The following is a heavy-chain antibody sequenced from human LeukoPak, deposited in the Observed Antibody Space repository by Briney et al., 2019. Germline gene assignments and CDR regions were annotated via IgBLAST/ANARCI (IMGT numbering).Heavy chain of an antibody. J-gene: IGHJ4*02. CDR3: ARRPYYYDSTGYYYYFDY. Sequence: ASVKVSCKASGYTFSDYYIHWVRQAPGQGLEWMGWINANTGGTNYAQKFQGRVTMTRDTSISTAYMELSRLTSDDTAIYYCARRPYYYDSTGYYYYFDYWGQGTLVTVSS. V-gene: IGHV1-2*02. CDR2: INANTGGT. D-gene: IGHD3-22*01. CDR1: GYTFSDYY.